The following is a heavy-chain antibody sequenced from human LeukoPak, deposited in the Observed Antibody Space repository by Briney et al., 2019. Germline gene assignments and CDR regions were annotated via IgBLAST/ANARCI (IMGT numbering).Heavy chain of an antibody. D-gene: IGHD6-13*01. CDR1: GFTLSSYD. V-gene: IGHV3-13*01. CDR2: IGTAGDT. J-gene: IGHJ6*02. CDR3: TRSIAAAGPYYYYYYGMDV. Sequence: GGSLRLSCAASGFTLSSYDMHWVGQATGKGLEWVSAIGTAGDTYYPGSVKGRFTISRENAKNSLYLQMNSLRAGDTAVYYCTRSIAAAGPYYYYYYGMDVWAQGTTVTVSS.